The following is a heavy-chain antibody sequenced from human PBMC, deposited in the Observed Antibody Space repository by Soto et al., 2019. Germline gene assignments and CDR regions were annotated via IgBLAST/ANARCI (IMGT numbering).Heavy chain of an antibody. CDR2: ISGSGGST. CDR3: TRETIAGTTGLDS. Sequence: GGSLRLSCAASGFTFSSYGMSWVRQAPGEGLEWVSGISGSGGSTYYADSVKGRFTISRDNSKNTLYLQMYSLRAEDTAVYYCTRETIAGTTGLDSWGPGTLVTVSS. CDR1: GFTFSSYG. V-gene: IGHV3-23*01. J-gene: IGHJ4*02. D-gene: IGHD1-1*01.